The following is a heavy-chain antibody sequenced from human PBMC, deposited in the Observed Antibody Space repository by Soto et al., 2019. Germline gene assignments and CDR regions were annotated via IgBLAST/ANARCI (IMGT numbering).Heavy chain of an antibody. CDR2: ISYDGSNK. J-gene: IGHJ4*02. D-gene: IGHD3-3*01. CDR1: GFTFSSSA. CDR3: ARDKRDLRFLEWSYYFDS. V-gene: IGHV3-30-3*01. Sequence: QVQLVESGGGVVQPGRSLRLSCAASGFTFSSSAMHWVRQAPGKGLEWVAVISYDGSNKYYADSVKGRFTISRDNSKNTXXLQMNSLRAEDTAVYYCARDKRDLRFLEWSYYFDSWGQGTLVTVSS.